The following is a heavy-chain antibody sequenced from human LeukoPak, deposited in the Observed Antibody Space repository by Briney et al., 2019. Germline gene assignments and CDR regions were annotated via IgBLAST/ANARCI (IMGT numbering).Heavy chain of an antibody. J-gene: IGHJ6*03. Sequence: ASVKVSCKASGYTFTGYYMHWVRQAPGQGLEWMGWINPNSGGTNYAQKFQGRVTMTRDTSISTAYMELSRLRSEDTAVYYCARQLRYSSSGNYYYYYMDVWGKGTTVTVSS. CDR1: GYTFTGYY. CDR3: ARQLRYSSSGNYYYYYMDV. V-gene: IGHV1-2*02. CDR2: INPNSGGT. D-gene: IGHD6-6*01.